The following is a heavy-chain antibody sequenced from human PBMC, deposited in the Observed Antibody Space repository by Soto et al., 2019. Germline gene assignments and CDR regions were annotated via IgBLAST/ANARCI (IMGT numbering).Heavy chain of an antibody. V-gene: IGHV1-69*06. Sequence: SVKVSCKASGGTFSSYAISGVRQAPGQGLEWMGGIIPIFGTANYAQKFQGRVTITADKSTSTAYMELSSLRSEDTAVYYCARESAVFPYYFDDWGQGTLVTVSS. D-gene: IGHD6-13*01. CDR3: ARESAVFPYYFDD. CDR2: IIPIFGTA. CDR1: GGTFSSYA. J-gene: IGHJ4*02.